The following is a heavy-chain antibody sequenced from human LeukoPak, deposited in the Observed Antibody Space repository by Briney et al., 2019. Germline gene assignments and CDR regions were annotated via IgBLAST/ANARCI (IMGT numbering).Heavy chain of an antibody. J-gene: IGHJ4*02. Sequence: PGGSLRLSCAASGFTFSSYGMHWVRQAPGKGLEWVAFIRYDGSNKYYADSVKGRFTISRDNSKNTLYLQMNSLRAEDTAVYYCAKESYSSSPPRFDYWGQGTLVTVSS. CDR3: AKESYSSSPPRFDY. D-gene: IGHD6-13*01. V-gene: IGHV3-30*02. CDR1: GFTFSSYG. CDR2: IRYDGSNK.